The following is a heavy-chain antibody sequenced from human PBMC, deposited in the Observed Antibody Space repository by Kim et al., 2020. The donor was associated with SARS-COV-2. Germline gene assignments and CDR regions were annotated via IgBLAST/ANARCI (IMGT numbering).Heavy chain of an antibody. CDR1: GYTFTGYY. Sequence: ASVKVSCKASGYTFTGYYMHWVRQAPGQGLEWMGRINPNSRGTNYAQKFQGRVTMTRDTSISTAYMELSRLRSDDTAVYYCARDVDTAMVQDYWGQGTLVTVPS. CDR2: INPNSRGT. J-gene: IGHJ4*02. V-gene: IGHV1-2*06. D-gene: IGHD5-18*01. CDR3: ARDVDTAMVQDY.